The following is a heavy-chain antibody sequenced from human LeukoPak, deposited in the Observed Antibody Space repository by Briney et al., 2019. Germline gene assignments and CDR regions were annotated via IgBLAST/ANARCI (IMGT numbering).Heavy chain of an antibody. CDR2: IYYTGST. J-gene: IGHJ6*02. V-gene: IGHV4-59*08. Sequence: PSETLSLTCTVSGGSIRNYYWSWIRQPPGKGLEWLGYIYYTGSTTYNPSLRSQVTISLDTSGIQFSLNLTSVTAADTAVYYCARHTFYALGYFYYDMDVWGQGTTVTVSS. CDR3: ARHTFYALGYFYYDMDV. D-gene: IGHD2/OR15-2a*01. CDR1: GGSIRNYY.